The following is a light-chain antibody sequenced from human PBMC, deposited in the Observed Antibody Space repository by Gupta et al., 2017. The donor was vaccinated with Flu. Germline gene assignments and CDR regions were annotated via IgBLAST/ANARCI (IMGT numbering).Light chain of an antibody. V-gene: IGKV3-15*01. CDR1: QSVTSI. J-gene: IGKJ1*01. CDR2: GAS. CDR3: QKYNSLLWT. Sequence: GERSTVSGRVSQSVTSIIDWYQQKPGQGPRLLVSGASNRDTGVPARFSGSGSGTNFSLTISGLQAEDFAVYYCQKYNSLLWTFGQGTNVEIK.